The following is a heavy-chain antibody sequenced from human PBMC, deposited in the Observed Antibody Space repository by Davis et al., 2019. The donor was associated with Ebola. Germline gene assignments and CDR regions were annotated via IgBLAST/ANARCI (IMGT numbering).Heavy chain of an antibody. CDR3: ARVGNYYYYMDV. CDR2: IYYSGST. J-gene: IGHJ6*03. CDR1: GGPISSYY. Sequence: SETLSLTCTVSGGPISSYYWSWIRQPPGKGLEWIGYIYYSGSTNYNPSLKSRVTISVDRSKNQFSLKLTSVTAADTAVYYCARVGNYYYYMDVWGKGTTVTVSS. D-gene: IGHD7-27*01. V-gene: IGHV4-59*12.